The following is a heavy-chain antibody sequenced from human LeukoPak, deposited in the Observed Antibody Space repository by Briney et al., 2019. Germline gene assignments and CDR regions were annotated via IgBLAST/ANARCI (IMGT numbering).Heavy chain of an antibody. V-gene: IGHV4-30-2*01. D-gene: IGHD1-14*01. CDR3: ARVTSSYYYYGMDV. CDR1: GGSISSGGSS. CDR2: IYHSGST. J-gene: IGHJ6*02. Sequence: SQTLSLTCAVSGGSISSGGSSWSWIRQPPGKGLEWIGYIYHSGSTYYNPSLKSRVTISVDRSKNQFSLKLSSVTAADTAVYYCARVTSSYYYYGMDVWGQGTTVTVSS.